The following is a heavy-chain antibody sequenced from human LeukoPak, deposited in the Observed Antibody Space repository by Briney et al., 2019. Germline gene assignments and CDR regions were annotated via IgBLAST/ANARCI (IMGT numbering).Heavy chain of an antibody. CDR2: ISSSSYI. CDR1: GFTFSSYS. Sequence: PGGSLRLSCAASGFTFSSYSMNWVRQAPGKGLEWVSSISSSSYIYYADSVKGRFTISRDNAKNSLYLQMNSLRAEDTAVYYCARRAPYYYMDVWGKGTTVTISS. J-gene: IGHJ6*03. V-gene: IGHV3-21*01. CDR3: ARRAPYYYMDV.